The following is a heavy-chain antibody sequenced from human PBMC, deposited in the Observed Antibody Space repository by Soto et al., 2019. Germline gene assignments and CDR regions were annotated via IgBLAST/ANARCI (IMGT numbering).Heavy chain of an antibody. V-gene: IGHV1-46*01. J-gene: IGHJ6*02. CDR3: ARDCSGGSCYSDYYYGMDV. Sequence: GASVKVSCKASGYTFPSYYMHWVRQAPGQGLEWMGIINPSGGSTSYAQKFQGRVTMTRDTSTSTVYMELSSLRSEDTAVYYCARDCSGGSCYSDYYYGMDVWGQGTTVTVSS. D-gene: IGHD2-15*01. CDR2: INPSGGST. CDR1: GYTFPSYY.